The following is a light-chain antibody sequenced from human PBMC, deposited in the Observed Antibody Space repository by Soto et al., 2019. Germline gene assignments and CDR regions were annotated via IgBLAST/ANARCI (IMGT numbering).Light chain of an antibody. J-gene: IGKJ1*01. Sequence: IVLTQSPGTLSLSPWERATLSCRASQSVSNNYLAWYQQKPGQAPRLLIYDAPNRATGIPARFSGSGSGTDFTLTISSLEPEDFAVYYCQQRSNWPATFGQGTKVDIK. CDR1: QSVSNNY. CDR3: QQRSNWPAT. V-gene: IGKV3-11*01. CDR2: DAP.